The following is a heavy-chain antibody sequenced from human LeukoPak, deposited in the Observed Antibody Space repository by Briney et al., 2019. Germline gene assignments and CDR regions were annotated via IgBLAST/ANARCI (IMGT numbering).Heavy chain of an antibody. CDR1: GFTFSSYA. D-gene: IGHD6-19*01. CDR2: TSGSGVYT. V-gene: IGHV3-23*01. CDR3: AKRQWLALDF. Sequence: GGSLRLSCAASGFTFSSYAMSWVRQAPGKGLEWVSTTSGSGVYTYYADSVKGRFTISRDNSKNTLYLQMNSLRAEDTAVYYCAKRQWLALDFWGQGTLVTVSS. J-gene: IGHJ4*02.